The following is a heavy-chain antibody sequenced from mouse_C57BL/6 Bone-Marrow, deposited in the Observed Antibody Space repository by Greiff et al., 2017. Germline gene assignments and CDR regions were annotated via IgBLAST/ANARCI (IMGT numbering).Heavy chain of an antibody. J-gene: IGHJ3*01. D-gene: IGHD2-4*01. CDR2: IRLKSDNYAT. CDR3: TEGLRRTAPWFAY. V-gene: IGHV6-3*01. Sequence: EVKLMESGGGLVQPGGSMKLSCVASGFTFSNYWMNWVRQSPEKGLEWVAQIRLKSDNYATHYAESVKGRFTISRDDSKSSVYLQMNNLRAEDTGIYYCTEGLRRTAPWFAYWGRGTLVTVSA. CDR1: GFTFSNYW.